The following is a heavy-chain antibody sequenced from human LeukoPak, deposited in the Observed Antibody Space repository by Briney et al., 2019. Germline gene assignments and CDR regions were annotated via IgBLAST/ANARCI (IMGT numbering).Heavy chain of an antibody. CDR2: IYNDGTT. D-gene: IGHD6-6*01. CDR1: GFSVSSSY. V-gene: IGHV3-53*01. CDR3: ARAIAARRYFDY. J-gene: IGHJ4*02. Sequence: GGSLRLSCAASGFSVSSSYMSWVRQAPGKGLEWVSLIYNDGTTYYADSVKGRFTISRDNSKSTLHLQMDSLRAEDTAVYYCARAIAARRYFDYWGQGTLVTVSS.